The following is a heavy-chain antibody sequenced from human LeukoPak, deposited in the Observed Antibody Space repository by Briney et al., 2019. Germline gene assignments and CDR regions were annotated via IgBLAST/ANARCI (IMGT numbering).Heavy chain of an antibody. Sequence: GGALSLSCVPSRFTLSSHAMSWVRQAPGKGREWVAAIRGGGRTTHYPTSVKGRFTISRDNSKTTLYLQMNSLRAEDTAVYYCAKGGLVISSYFDYWGQGTLVTVSS. CDR1: RFTLSSHA. CDR3: AKGGLVISSYFDY. J-gene: IGHJ4*02. V-gene: IGHV3-23*01. D-gene: IGHD3-9*01. CDR2: IRGGGRTT.